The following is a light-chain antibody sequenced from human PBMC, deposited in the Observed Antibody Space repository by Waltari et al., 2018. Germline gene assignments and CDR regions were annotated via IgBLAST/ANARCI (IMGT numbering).Light chain of an antibody. Sequence: EIVLTQSPVTLSLSPGERATLSCRASQSVSRYLAWYQQKPGQAPRLLIYDTFSRASGIPDRFSGSGSGTDFTLTISSLEPEDFAVYYCLHRSNWPPLFTFGPGTKVDIK. V-gene: IGKV3-11*01. CDR3: LHRSNWPPLFT. CDR2: DTF. J-gene: IGKJ3*01. CDR1: QSVSRY.